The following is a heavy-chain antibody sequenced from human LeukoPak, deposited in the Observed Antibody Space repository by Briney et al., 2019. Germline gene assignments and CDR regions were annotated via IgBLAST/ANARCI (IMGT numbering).Heavy chain of an antibody. Sequence: GGSLRLSCAASGFTFSDYYMSWIRQAPGKGLEWVSYISSSGSTIYYADSVKGRFTISRDNAKNTLYLQMNSLRAEDTAVYYCARDLSLRGQQLVPSYYFDYWGQGTLVTVSS. V-gene: IGHV3-11*04. J-gene: IGHJ4*02. CDR3: ARDLSLRGQQLVPSYYFDY. CDR1: GFTFSDYY. D-gene: IGHD6-13*01. CDR2: ISSSGSTI.